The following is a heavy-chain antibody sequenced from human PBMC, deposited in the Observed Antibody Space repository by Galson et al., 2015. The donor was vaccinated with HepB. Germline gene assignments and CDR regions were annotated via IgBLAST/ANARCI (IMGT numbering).Heavy chain of an antibody. D-gene: IGHD6-13*01. J-gene: IGHJ3*02. Sequence: GSTNYNPSLKSRVTISVDTSKNQFSLKLSSVTAADTAVYYCARDHGSSWYGGAFDIWGQGTMVTVSS. CDR3: ARDHGSSWYGGAFDI. CDR2: GST. V-gene: IGHV4-59*01.